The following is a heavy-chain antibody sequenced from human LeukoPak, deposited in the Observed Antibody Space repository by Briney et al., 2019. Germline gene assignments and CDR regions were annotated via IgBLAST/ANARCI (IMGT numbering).Heavy chain of an antibody. V-gene: IGHV1-2*02. Sequence: ASVNVSCKASGYTFTGYYMHWVRQAPGQGLEWMGWINPNSGGTNYAQKFQGRVTMTRDTSISTAYMELSRLRSDDTAVYYCARGDYVWGSYRWDYWGQGTLVTVSS. D-gene: IGHD3-16*02. CDR3: ARGDYVWGSYRWDY. CDR1: GYTFTGYY. J-gene: IGHJ4*02. CDR2: INPNSGGT.